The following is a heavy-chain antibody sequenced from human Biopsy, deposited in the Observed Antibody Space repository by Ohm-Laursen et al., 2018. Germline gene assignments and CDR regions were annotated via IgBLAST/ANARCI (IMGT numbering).Heavy chain of an antibody. Sequence: SQTLSLTCSVSGGSISSGGSYWSWIRLSPGKGLEWIGEINRSGGATYNPSLTRRVTMSIDTSNNQFSLKLSSVTAADAAIYYCARGGASDYWGRGTLVTVSS. CDR3: ARGGASDY. V-gene: IGHV4-30-2*06. CDR1: GGSISSGGSY. J-gene: IGHJ4*02. D-gene: IGHD4/OR15-4a*01. CDR2: INRSGGA.